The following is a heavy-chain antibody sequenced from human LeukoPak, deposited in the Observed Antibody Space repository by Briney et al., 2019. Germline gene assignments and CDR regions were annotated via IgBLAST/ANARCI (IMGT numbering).Heavy chain of an antibody. V-gene: IGHV3-7*01. CDR1: GFTFSSYW. CDR3: ARDPRVGATKGDY. CDR2: IKQDGSEK. D-gene: IGHD1-26*01. J-gene: IGHJ4*02. Sequence: GGSLRLSCAASGFTFSSYWTSWVRQAPGKGLEWVANIKQDGSEKYYVDSVKGRFTISRDNAKNSLYLQMNSLRAEDTAVYYCARDPRVGATKGDYWGQGTLVTVSS.